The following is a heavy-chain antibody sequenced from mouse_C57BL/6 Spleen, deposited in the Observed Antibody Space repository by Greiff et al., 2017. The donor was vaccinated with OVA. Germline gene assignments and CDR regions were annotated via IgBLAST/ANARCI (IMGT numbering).Heavy chain of an antibody. CDR1: GYTFTSYW. CDR3: ARLDTTVVATFDY. J-gene: IGHJ2*01. V-gene: IGHV1-69*01. Sequence: QVQLQQPGAELVMPGASVKLSCKASGYTFTSYWMHWVKQRPGQGLEWIGELDPSDSYTNYNQKFKGKSTLTVDKSSSTAYMQLSSLTSEDSAVYYCARLDTTVVATFDYWGQGTTLTVSS. D-gene: IGHD1-1*01. CDR2: LDPSDSYT.